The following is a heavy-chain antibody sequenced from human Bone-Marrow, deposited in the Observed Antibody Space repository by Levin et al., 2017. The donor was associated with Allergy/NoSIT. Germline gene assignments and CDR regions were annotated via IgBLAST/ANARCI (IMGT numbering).Heavy chain of an antibody. CDR2: IIPFFGTA. J-gene: IGHJ5*02. CDR3: ARELGYNWDSAHNGFDP. V-gene: IGHV1-69*13. D-gene: IGHD1-7*01. Sequence: PGASVKVSCKASGGTFNSYAFTWVRQAPGQGLEWMGGIIPFFGTANYAQKFQGRVTITADESTSTVYMELRSLRSEDTAVYYCARELGYNWDSAHNGFDPWGQGTLVTVSS. CDR1: GGTFNSYA.